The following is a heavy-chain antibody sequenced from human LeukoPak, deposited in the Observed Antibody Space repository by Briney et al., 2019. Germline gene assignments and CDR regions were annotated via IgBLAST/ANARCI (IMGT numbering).Heavy chain of an antibody. J-gene: IGHJ5*02. D-gene: IGHD3-22*01. V-gene: IGHV4-30-4*01. CDR3: ARPYYYDSRIDP. CDR2: MYYSGST. Sequence: SETLPLTCTVSGGSISSGDYYWSWIRQPPGKGLEWIAYMYYSGSTYYNPSLKSRVTMSADTSKNQLSLKLSSVTAADTAVHYCARPYYYDSRIDPWGQGILVTVSS. CDR1: GGSISSGDYY.